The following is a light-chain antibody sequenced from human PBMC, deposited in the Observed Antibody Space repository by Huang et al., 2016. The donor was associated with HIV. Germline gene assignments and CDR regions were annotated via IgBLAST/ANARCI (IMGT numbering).Light chain of an antibody. CDR2: AAS. J-gene: IGKJ2*01. CDR3: QQTYNVPRT. CDR1: QTVDIY. Sequence: DIQMTQSPSSLSASIGDSVTMSCRASQTVDIYLNWDQQTPVRAPKLLIYAASNLQSDVPSRFSGTGSGTNFTLTISSLQPEDFVIYFCQQTYNVPRTFGQGTALEIK. V-gene: IGKV1-39*01.